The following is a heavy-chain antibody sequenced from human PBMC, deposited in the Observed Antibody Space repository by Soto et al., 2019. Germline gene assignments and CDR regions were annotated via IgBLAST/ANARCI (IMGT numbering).Heavy chain of an antibody. CDR2: INHSGST. CDR3: ASGDGQVLRYFDWLLPLLGGAGYGMDV. D-gene: IGHD3-9*01. V-gene: IGHV4-34*01. Sequence: SETLSLTCSVYGGSFSGYYWSWIRQPPGKGLEWIGEINHSGSTNYNPSLKSRVTISVDTSKNQFSLKLSSVTAADTDVYYCASGDGQVLRYFDWLLPLLGGAGYGMDVWGQGTTVSVSS. J-gene: IGHJ6*02. CDR1: GGSFSGYY.